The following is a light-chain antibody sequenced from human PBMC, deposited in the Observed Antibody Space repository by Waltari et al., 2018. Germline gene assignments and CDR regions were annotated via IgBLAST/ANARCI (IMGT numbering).Light chain of an antibody. CDR2: EVS. J-gene: IGLJ1*01. CDR3: CSYAGHSTYV. CDR1: RSDGGNYNL. V-gene: IGLV2-23*02. Sequence: QSALTQPASVSGSPGQSITISCTGTRSDGGNYNLVSWYQQHPGKTPNLMIYEVSQRPSGVSNRFSGSKSGNMASLTISGLQPEDETDYYCCSYAGHSTYVFGTGTKVTVL.